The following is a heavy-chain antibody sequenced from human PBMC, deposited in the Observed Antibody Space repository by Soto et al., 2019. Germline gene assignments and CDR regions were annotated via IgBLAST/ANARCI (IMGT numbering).Heavy chain of an antibody. CDR1: GYTFTSYA. Sequence: ASVKVSCKASGYTFTSYAMHWVRQAPGQRLEWMGWINAGNGNTKYSQKFQGRVTMTRDTSTRKAYMELSSLRSEDTAVYYCARASSGATYAHFDHWGQGTLVTVSS. V-gene: IGHV1-3*01. J-gene: IGHJ4*02. CDR2: INAGNGNT. CDR3: ARASSGATYAHFDH. D-gene: IGHD6-19*01.